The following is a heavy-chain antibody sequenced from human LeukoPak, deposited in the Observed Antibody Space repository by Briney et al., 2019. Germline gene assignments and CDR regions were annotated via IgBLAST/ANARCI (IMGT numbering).Heavy chain of an antibody. CDR2: IFSSGTT. CDR3: ARGPNCAGGCHFDF. J-gene: IGHJ4*02. CDR1: GGSISGNY. V-gene: IGHV4-4*07. D-gene: IGHD2-21*02. Sequence: SETLSLTCSVSGGSISGNYWSWIRQPAGKGLEWIGRIFSSGTTNYNPSLKSRVTMSIDTSKNQFSLKLTSVTAAETAVYYCARGPNCAGGCHFDFWGQGTLVTACS.